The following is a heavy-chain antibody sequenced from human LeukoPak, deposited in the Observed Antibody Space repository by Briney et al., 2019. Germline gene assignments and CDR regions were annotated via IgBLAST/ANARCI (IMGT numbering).Heavy chain of an antibody. CDR3: AKDRASSWWYFDL. J-gene: IGHJ2*01. CDR2: ISSDTKTV. CDR1: GFTFSSYG. D-gene: IGHD1-26*01. V-gene: IGHV3-48*01. Sequence: GSLRLSCAASGFTFSSYGMHWVRQAPGKGLEWVSYISSDTKTVYYAESVKGRFTISRDNSKNTLYLQMNSLTTEDTAVYYCAKDRASSWWYFDLWGRGTLVTVSS.